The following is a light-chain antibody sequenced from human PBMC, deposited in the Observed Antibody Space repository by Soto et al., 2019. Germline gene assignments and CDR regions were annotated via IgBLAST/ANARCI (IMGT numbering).Light chain of an antibody. V-gene: IGLV2-14*01. CDR2: DVS. Sequence: QSVLTQPASVSGSPGQSITISCTGTSSDVGGYNYVSWYQQHPGKAPKLMIYDVSNRPSGVYNRFSGSKSGNTASLTISGRQAEDEADYYCSSYTSSSTVVFGGGTKVTVL. J-gene: IGLJ2*01. CDR3: SSYTSSSTVV. CDR1: SSDVGGYNY.